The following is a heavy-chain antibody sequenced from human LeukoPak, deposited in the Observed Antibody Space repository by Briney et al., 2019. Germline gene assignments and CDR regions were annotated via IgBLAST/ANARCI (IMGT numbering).Heavy chain of an antibody. CDR3: ARATLRLGDLSLSNYFDP. Sequence: SETLSLTCTVSGGSISSYYWSWIRQPPGKGLEWIGYIYYSGSTKYKPSLKSRVTISVDTSKNQFSLKLSSVTAADTAVYYCARATLRLGDLSLSNYFDPWGQGTLVTVSS. D-gene: IGHD3-16*02. V-gene: IGHV4-59*01. CDR2: IYYSGST. CDR1: GGSISSYY. J-gene: IGHJ5*02.